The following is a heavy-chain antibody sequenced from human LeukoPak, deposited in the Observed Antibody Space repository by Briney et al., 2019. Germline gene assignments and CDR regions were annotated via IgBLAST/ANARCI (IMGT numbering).Heavy chain of an antibody. J-gene: IGHJ4*02. D-gene: IGHD2-15*01. CDR2: IYYSGST. CDR1: GGSISSGSYY. CDR3: ARDGAWWSKGHRYFDY. Sequence: SETLSLTCTVSGGSISSGSYYWSWIRQPAGKGLEWIGYIYYSGSTNYNPSLKSRVTISVDTSKNQFSLKLSSVTAADTAVYYCARDGAWWSKGHRYFDYWGQGTLVTVSS. V-gene: IGHV4-61*10.